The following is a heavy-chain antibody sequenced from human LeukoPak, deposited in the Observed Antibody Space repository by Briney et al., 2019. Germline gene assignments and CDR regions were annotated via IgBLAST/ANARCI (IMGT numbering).Heavy chain of an antibody. Sequence: GGSLRLSCAASGFTFSSYSMNWVRQAPGKGLEWVSYISTITSTLYYADSVKGRFTISRDNAKNSLYLQMNSLRAEDTAVYYCARCSWVVSNSCYFDYWGQGTLVTVSS. V-gene: IGHV3-48*01. D-gene: IGHD2-2*01. J-gene: IGHJ4*02. CDR2: ISTITSTL. CDR3: ARCSWVVSNSCYFDY. CDR1: GFTFSSYS.